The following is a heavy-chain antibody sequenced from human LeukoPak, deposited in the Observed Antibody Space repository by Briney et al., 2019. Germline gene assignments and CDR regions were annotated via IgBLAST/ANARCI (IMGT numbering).Heavy chain of an antibody. J-gene: IGHJ4*02. Sequence: SETLSLTCTVSGGSISSGGSYWSWIRQHPGKGLEWIGYIYYSGSTYYNPSLKSRVTISVDTSKNQFSLKLSSVTAADTAVYYCARQYGGLGYFDYWGQGTLVTVSS. CDR1: GGSISSGGSY. V-gene: IGHV4-31*03. CDR2: IYYSGST. CDR3: ARQYGGLGYFDY. D-gene: IGHD3-16*01.